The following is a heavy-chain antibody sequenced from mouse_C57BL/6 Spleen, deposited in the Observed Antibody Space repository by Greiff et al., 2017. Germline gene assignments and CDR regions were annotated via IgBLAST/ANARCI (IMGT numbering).Heavy chain of an antibody. CDR2: INPNNGGT. J-gene: IGHJ3*01. Sequence: EVQLQQSGPELVKPGASVKIPCKASGYTFTDYNMDWVKQSHGKSLEWIGDINPNNGGTIYNQKFKGKATLTVDKSSSTAYMELRSLTSEDTAVYYCARGANWDNGAWFAYWGQGTLVTVSA. CDR3: ARGANWDNGAWFAY. CDR1: GYTFTDYN. D-gene: IGHD4-1*01. V-gene: IGHV1-18*01.